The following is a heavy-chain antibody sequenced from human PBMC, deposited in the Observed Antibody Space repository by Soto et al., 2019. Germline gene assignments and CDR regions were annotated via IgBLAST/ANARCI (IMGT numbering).Heavy chain of an antibody. V-gene: IGHV4-31*03. CDR2: IYYSGST. D-gene: IGHD6-6*01. Sequence: SETLSLTCTVSGGSISSGGYYWSWIRQHPGKGLEWIGYIYYSGSTYYNPSLKSRVTISVDTSKNQFSLKLSSVTAADTAVYYCARVSSSLPDYWGQGTLVTVSS. CDR3: ARVSSSLPDY. CDR1: GGSISSGGYY. J-gene: IGHJ4*02.